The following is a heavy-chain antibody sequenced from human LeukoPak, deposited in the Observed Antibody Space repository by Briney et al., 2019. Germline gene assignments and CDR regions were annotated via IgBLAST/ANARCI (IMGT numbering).Heavy chain of an antibody. CDR2: ISISSTYI. J-gene: IGHJ4*02. V-gene: IGHV3-21*01. CDR3: ARAEPTYCGGGCFPAVTPVDY. D-gene: IGHD2-21*02. Sequence: PGGSLRLSCTASGFTFSSYSVNWVRQAPGKGLEWVSSISISSTYIYYADSVKGRFTMSRDNAKNSLYLQMNSLRAEDTAVYYCARAEPTYCGGGCFPAVTPVDYWGQGTLVTVSS. CDR1: GFTFSSYS.